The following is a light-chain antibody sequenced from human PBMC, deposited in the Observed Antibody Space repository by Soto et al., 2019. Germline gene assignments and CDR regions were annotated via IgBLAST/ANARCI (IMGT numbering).Light chain of an antibody. CDR1: QSVSSSY. CDR2: GAS. J-gene: IGKJ4*01. Sequence: EIVFTQSPGTLSLSPGEGATLSCRASQSVSSSYLAWYQQKPGQAPRLLIYGASSRATGIPDRFSGSGSGTEFTLTISSLQADDFATYYCQQYNDLSTFGGGTKVDIK. V-gene: IGKV3-20*01. CDR3: QQYNDLST.